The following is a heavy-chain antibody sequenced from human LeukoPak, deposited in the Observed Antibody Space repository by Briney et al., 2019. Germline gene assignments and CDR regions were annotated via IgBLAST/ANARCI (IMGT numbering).Heavy chain of an antibody. CDR2: INYSGTT. Sequence: PSETLSLTCTVSGGAIISDNFYWGRVRQPPGKGLEWVGSINYSGTTYYNPSLRSRVSISVDTSRSQLFLRFISVTAADTAVYYCGRLFDSWGQGILVTVSS. CDR3: GRLFDS. CDR1: GGAIISDNFY. J-gene: IGHJ4*02. V-gene: IGHV4-39*01.